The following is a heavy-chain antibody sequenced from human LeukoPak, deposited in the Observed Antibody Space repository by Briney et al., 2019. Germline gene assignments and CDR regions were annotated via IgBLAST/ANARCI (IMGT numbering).Heavy chain of an antibody. CDR2: IHTSGST. CDR3: ATPSSMGDAFDI. V-gene: IGHV4-4*07. CDR1: GGSISSYY. Sequence: SETLALTCTVSGGSISSYYWSWIRQPAGEGLEWIGRIHTSGSTNYNPSHKSRGTMSVDTSKKQFSLKLSSVTAADTAVYYCATPSSMGDAFDIWGQGTMVTVSS. D-gene: IGHD6-6*01. J-gene: IGHJ3*02.